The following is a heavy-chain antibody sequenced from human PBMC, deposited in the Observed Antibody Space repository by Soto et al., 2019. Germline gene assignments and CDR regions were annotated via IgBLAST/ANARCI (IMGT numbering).Heavy chain of an antibody. CDR1: GFSLTTSGVG. D-gene: IGHD3-3*01. CDR2: IYWDDDK. V-gene: IGHV2-5*02. J-gene: IGHJ4*02. CDR3: AHRILRAVFGLVTTTAIYFVF. Sequence: QITLNESGPTVVKPAETLTLTCTFSGFSLTTSGVGVGWIRQSPGKAPEWLALIYWDDDKRYSASLKSRLTITKDTPKNQVVLTMASVDPADTATYYCAHRILRAVFGLVTTTAIYFVFWGQGTPVVVSS.